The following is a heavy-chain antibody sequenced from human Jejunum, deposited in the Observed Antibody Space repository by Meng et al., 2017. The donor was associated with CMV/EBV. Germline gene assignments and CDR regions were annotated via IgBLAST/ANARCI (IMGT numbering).Heavy chain of an antibody. Sequence: SCKASGYTVTDYAIKWMRQAPGQGPEWMGWINTNTGNPTYARGFTGRFVFSLDTSVSTAYVEISGLKAEDTAVYYCARYGLVLGKFDYWGQGTLVTVSS. CDR1: GYTVTDYA. CDR2: INTNTGNP. CDR3: ARYGLVLGKFDY. D-gene: IGHD2-8*01. J-gene: IGHJ4*02. V-gene: IGHV7-4-1*02.